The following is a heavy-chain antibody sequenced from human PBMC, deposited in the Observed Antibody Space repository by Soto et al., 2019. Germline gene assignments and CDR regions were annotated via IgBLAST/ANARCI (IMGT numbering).Heavy chain of an antibody. CDR1: GGTFSSYA. V-gene: IGHV1-69*13. J-gene: IGHJ6*02. D-gene: IGHD3-10*01. Sequence: SVKVSCKASGGTFSSYAISWVRQAPGQGLEWMGGIIPIFGTANYARKFQGRVTITADESTSTAYMELSSLRSEDTAVYYCARNTYYYGSGSPYYYGMDVWGQGTTVTVSS. CDR3: ARNTYYYGSGSPYYYGMDV. CDR2: IIPIFGTA.